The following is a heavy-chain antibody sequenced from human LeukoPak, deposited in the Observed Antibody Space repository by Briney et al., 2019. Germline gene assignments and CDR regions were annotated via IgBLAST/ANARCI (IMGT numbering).Heavy chain of an antibody. V-gene: IGHV3-74*01. Sequence: PGGSLRLSCAASGFTFGSPWMHWVRQAPGKGLVWVSHINSDGSWTSYADSVKGRFTISKDNAKNTVYLQMNSLRAEDTAVYYCVSFYETYWGRGTLVTVSS. J-gene: IGHJ4*02. D-gene: IGHD2/OR15-2a*01. CDR3: VSFYETY. CDR2: INSDGSWT. CDR1: GFTFGSPW.